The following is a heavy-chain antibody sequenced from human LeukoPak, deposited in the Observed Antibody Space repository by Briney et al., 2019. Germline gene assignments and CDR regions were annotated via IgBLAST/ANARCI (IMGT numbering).Heavy chain of an antibody. J-gene: IGHJ4*02. Sequence: GGSLRLSCAASGFTVSSNYMSWVRQAPGKGLEWVSVIYSGGSTYYADSVKGRFTISRDNSKNTLYLQMNSLRAEDTAVYYCARVYSSGWYYDYWGQGTLVTVSS. CDR2: IYSGGST. CDR1: GFTVSSNY. CDR3: ARVYSSGWYYDY. D-gene: IGHD6-19*01. V-gene: IGHV3-53*01.